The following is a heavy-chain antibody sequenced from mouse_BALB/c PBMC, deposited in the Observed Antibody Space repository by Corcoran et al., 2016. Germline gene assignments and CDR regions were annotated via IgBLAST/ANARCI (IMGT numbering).Heavy chain of an antibody. V-gene: IGHV3-6*02. CDR2: ISYDGSN. CDR3: ARGGQLGLRGDAMDY. J-gene: IGHJ4*01. Sequence: DVQLQESGPGLVKPSQSLSLTCSVTGYSITSGYYWNWIRQFPGNKLEWMGYISYDGSNNYNPSLKNRISITRDTSKNQFFLKLNSVTTEDTATYYCARGGQLGLRGDAMDYWGQGTSVTVSS. CDR1: GYSITSGYY. D-gene: IGHD3-2*01.